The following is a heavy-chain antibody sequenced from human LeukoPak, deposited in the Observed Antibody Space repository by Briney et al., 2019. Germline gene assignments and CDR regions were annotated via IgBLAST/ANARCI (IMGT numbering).Heavy chain of an antibody. CDR3: ARVVVTSFYYVDY. V-gene: IGHV4-59*02. CDR2: ISYSGTT. J-gene: IGHJ4*02. Sequence: SETLSLTCTVPGGSVSSYYWSWIRQPPGKGLEWIGYISYSGTTNHNPSLKSRVTMSVDTPYNQFSLKLSSVTAADTAMYYCARVVVTSFYYVDYWGQGTLVTVSS. D-gene: IGHD4-23*01. CDR1: GGSVSSYY.